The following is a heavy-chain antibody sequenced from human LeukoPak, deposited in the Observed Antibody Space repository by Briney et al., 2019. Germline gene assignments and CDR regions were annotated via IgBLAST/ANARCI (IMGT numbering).Heavy chain of an antibody. D-gene: IGHD3-22*01. J-gene: IGHJ4*02. CDR3: ARGGLGYDSSGYYHLFDY. CDR2: INPNSGGT. Sequence: ASVKVSCKASGYTFTGYYMHWVRQAPGQGLEWMGWINPNSGGTNYAQKFQGRVTMTRDMSTSTVYMELSSLRSEDTAVYYCARGGLGYDSSGYYHLFDYWGQGTLVTVSS. CDR1: GYTFTGYY. V-gene: IGHV1-2*02.